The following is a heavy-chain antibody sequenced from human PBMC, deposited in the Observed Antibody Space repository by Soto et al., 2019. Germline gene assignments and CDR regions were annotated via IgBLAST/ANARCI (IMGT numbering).Heavy chain of an antibody. D-gene: IGHD2-2*02. J-gene: IGHJ4*02. CDR1: GFAVSNNY. V-gene: IGHV3-53*01. Sequence: GGSLRLSCAASGFAVSNNYMSWVRQAPGKGLEWVSLIYSGGSTFYADSVKGRFTISRDNSKNTLFLQMNSLRAEDTAVYFCATYTSLDYWGQGTLVTVSS. CDR3: ATYTSLDY. CDR2: IYSGGST.